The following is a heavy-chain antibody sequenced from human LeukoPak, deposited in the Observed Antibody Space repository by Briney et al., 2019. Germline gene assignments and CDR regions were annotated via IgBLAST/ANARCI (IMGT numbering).Heavy chain of an antibody. V-gene: IGHV3-53*01. Sequence: PGGSLRLSCAASGFTVSSNYMSWVRQAPGKGLEWVSVIYSGGSTYYADSVKGRFTISRDNSKNTLYLQMNSLRAEDTAVYYCARDPLAVAGTSYCGQGTLVTVSS. D-gene: IGHD6-19*01. CDR2: IYSGGST. CDR1: GFTVSSNY. CDR3: ARDPLAVAGTSY. J-gene: IGHJ4*02.